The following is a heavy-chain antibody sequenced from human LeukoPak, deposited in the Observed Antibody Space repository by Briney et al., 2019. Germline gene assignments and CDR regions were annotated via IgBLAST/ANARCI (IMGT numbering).Heavy chain of an antibody. CDR2: IFYSGSA. CDR3: AKNYYASGSYEGWFDL. D-gene: IGHD3-10*01. Sequence: SETLSLTCTVSGGSIRTYYWSWIRQPPGKGLEWISYIFYSGSAYYNPSLKSRVTISVDTSKNQFSLKVNSVTAADTAVYYCAKNYYASGSYEGWFDLWGQGTLVTVSS. V-gene: IGHV4-59*01. J-gene: IGHJ5*02. CDR1: GGSIRTYY.